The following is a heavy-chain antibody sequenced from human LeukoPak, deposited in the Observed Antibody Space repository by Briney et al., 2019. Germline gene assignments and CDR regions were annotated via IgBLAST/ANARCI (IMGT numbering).Heavy chain of an antibody. D-gene: IGHD5-24*01. J-gene: IGHJ4*03. CDR1: GGYFSRYY. V-gene: IGHV4-34*01. Sequence: PSETLSLTCAVYGGYFSRYYWIWIRQSPGKGLEWIAEIDHRGHTNYHPSVKSRVTISVDTSKNQFSLKVRSLSAADTAVYYCARGATISETGYFDFWGQGTPVTVSS. CDR3: ARGATISETGYFDF. CDR2: IDHRGHT.